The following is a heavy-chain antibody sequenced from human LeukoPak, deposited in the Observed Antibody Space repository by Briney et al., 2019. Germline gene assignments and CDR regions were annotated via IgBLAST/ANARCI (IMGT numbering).Heavy chain of an antibody. V-gene: IGHV2-5*01. D-gene: IGHD3-22*01. J-gene: IGHJ4*02. Sequence: SGPTLVNPTQTLTLTCTFSGFSLSTSGVGVGWIRQPPGKALEWLALIYWNDDKRYSPSLKSRLTITKDTSKNQVVLTKTNMDPVDTATYYCAHRQGFGYYDSSGYYYDYWGQGTLVTVSS. CDR3: AHRQGFGYYDSSGYYYDY. CDR2: IYWNDDK. CDR1: GFSLSTSGVG.